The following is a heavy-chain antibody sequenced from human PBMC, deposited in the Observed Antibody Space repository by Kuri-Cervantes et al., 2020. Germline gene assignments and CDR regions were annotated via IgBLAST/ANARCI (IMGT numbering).Heavy chain of an antibody. J-gene: IGHJ4*02. CDR1: GGSLSGYY. CDR2: INHNGST. D-gene: IGHD3-16*02. Sequence: SETLSLTCAVYGGSLSGYYWSCIRQPPGKGLEWIGEINHNGSTNYNPSLKSRVTISVDTSKNQFSLKLSSVTAADTAVYYCASHMITFGGVIVADYWGQGTLVTVSS. CDR3: ASHMITFGGVIVADY. V-gene: IGHV4-34*01.